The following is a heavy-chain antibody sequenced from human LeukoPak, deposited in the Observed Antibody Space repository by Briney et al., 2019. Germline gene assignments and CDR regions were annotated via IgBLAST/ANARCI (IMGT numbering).Heavy chain of an antibody. CDR2: ISGSSIYI. V-gene: IGHV3-21*01. J-gene: IGHJ4*02. D-gene: IGHD3-22*01. CDR3: ARDVVNFDY. Sequence: PGGSLRLSCAASGFTFSTYSMNWVRQAPGKGLEWVSSISGSSIYIYYADSVKGRFTISRDNAKNSLYLQMNSLRAEDAAVYYCARDVVNFDYWGQGTLVTVSS. CDR1: GFTFSTYS.